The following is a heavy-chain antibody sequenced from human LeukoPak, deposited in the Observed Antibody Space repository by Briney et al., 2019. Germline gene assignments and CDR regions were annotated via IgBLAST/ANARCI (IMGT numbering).Heavy chain of an antibody. D-gene: IGHD3-9*01. V-gene: IGHV1-8*01. CDR1: GYTFTSYD. J-gene: IGHJ4*02. CDR3: ARVRRTYYDILTGYYHTYYFDY. CDR2: MNPNSGNT. Sequence: ASVKVSRKASGYTFTSYDINWVRQATGQGLEWMGWMNPNSGNTGYAQKFQGRVTMTRNTSISTAYMELSSLRSEDTAVYYCARVRRTYYDILTGYYHTYYFDYWGQGTLVTVSS.